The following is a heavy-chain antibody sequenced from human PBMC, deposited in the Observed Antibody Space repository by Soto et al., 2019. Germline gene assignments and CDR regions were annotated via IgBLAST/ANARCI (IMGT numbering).Heavy chain of an antibody. V-gene: IGHV3-33*01. CDR3: ARDKRDLRFLEWSYYFDY. Sequence: GESLKISCAASGFTFSNYGMHWVRQAPGKGLEWVAIIWFDGSKKYYADSVKGRFTVSRDNTESTLYLQMNSLRADDTAVYYCARDKRDLRFLEWSYYFDYWGQGTLVTVSS. CDR2: IWFDGSKK. J-gene: IGHJ4*02. D-gene: IGHD3-3*01. CDR1: GFTFSNYG.